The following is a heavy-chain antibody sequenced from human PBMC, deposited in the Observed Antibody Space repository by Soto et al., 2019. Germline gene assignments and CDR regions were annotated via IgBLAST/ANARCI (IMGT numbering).Heavy chain of an antibody. V-gene: IGHV3-23*01. CDR3: VKDDRILGRRYFDL. Sequence: GGSLRLSCAASGFTFSSYAMTWVRQAPGKGLEWVSSISFSDGGTYYADSVKGRLTISRDNSKNTLFLQMNSLRVEDTAVYYCVKDDRILGRRYFDLWGRGTLVTVSS. CDR2: ISFSDGGT. D-gene: IGHD2-15*01. CDR1: GFTFSSYA. J-gene: IGHJ2*01.